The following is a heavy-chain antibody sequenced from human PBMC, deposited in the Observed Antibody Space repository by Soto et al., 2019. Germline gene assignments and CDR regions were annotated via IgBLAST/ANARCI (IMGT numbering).Heavy chain of an antibody. CDR1: GGPVGHTSFY. CDR3: ARVGGYSYGYGYGMDV. J-gene: IGHJ6*02. Sequence: LSLTCDVSGGPVGHTSFYWGWLRQSPGKGLEWIGYIYYSGSTNYNPSLKSRVTISVDTSKNQFSLKLSSVTAADTAVYYCARVGGYSYGYGYGMDVWGQGTTVTVSS. CDR2: IYYSGST. V-gene: IGHV4-61*01. D-gene: IGHD5-18*01.